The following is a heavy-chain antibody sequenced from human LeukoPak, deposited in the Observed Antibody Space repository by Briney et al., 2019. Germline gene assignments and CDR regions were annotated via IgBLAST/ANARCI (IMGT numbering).Heavy chain of an antibody. D-gene: IGHD2-2*01. CDR1: GASISSGAYD. J-gene: IGHJ4*02. CDR2: IFLGGTT. V-gene: IGHV4-31*03. Sequence: PSETLSLTCTVSGASISSGAYDWIWIRQCPGKGLEGIGQIFLGGTTDYNPSLKRRVTISAHMSKNQFYLKLTSVTAADTAVYYCARGTAPYDCSSTSRYDVFFDYWGQGTLVTVSS. CDR3: ARGTAPYDCSSTSRYDVFFDY.